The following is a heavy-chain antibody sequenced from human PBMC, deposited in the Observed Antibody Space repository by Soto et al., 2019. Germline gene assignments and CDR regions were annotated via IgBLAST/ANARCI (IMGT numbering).Heavy chain of an antibody. CDR1: GFTFSSYW. J-gene: IGHJ4*02. D-gene: IGHD6-6*01. CDR3: ARIGSSSSGHFDY. CDR2: IKQDGSEK. V-gene: IGHV3-7*01. Sequence: PGGSLRLSCAASGFTFSSYWMSWVRQAPGKGLEWVANIKQDGSEKYYVDSVKGRFTISRDNAKNSLYLQMNSLRAEDTAVYYCARIGSSSSGHFDYWGQGTLVTVSS.